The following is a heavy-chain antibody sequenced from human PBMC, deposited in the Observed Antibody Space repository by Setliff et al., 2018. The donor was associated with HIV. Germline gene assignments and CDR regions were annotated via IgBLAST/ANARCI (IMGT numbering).Heavy chain of an antibody. J-gene: IGHJ4*02. CDR3: ARDPQDTRGWYIYYFDY. Sequence: ASVKVSCKASGYTLSTYGISWVRQAPGQGLEWMGWISAHSGYAKSAQKFQGRVTMDTDTSTNTAYMELKGLRSDDTAVYYCARDPQDTRGWYIYYFDYWGQGTLVTVSS. D-gene: IGHD6-19*01. CDR2: ISAHSGYA. V-gene: IGHV1-18*01. CDR1: GYTLSTYG.